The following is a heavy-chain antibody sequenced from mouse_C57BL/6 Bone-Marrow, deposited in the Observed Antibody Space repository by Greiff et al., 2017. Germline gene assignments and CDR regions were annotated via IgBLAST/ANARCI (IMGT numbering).Heavy chain of an antibody. CDR3: TRERALRSWYFGG. CDR2: IDPSDSST. V-gene: IGHV1-50*01. D-gene: IGHD1-1*01. J-gene: IGHJ1*03. CDR1: GYTFTRYW. Sequence: QVQLQQPGAELVKPGASVKLSCKASGYTFTRYWMQWVKQRPGQGLEWIGEIDPSDSSTNYNQKFKGKATLTVDPSSSTAYMQLSSLTSEDSAVYYCTRERALRSWYFGGWGTGATVTVSS.